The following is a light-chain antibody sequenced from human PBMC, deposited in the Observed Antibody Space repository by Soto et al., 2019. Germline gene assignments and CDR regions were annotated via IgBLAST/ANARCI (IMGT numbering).Light chain of an antibody. Sequence: EFVLTQSPGTLSLSPGERATLSCRASQTVRNNYLAWYQQKPGQAPKLLIYDASSRATGIPDRFSSGGSGTDFILTISRLEPEDFAVYYCQQFSSYPLTFGGGTKVEIK. CDR2: DAS. CDR1: QTVRNNY. CDR3: QQFSSYPLT. V-gene: IGKV3-20*01. J-gene: IGKJ4*01.